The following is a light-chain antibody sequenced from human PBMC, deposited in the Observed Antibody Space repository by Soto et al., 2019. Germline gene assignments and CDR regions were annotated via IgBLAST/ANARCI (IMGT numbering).Light chain of an antibody. V-gene: IGKV1-5*03. J-gene: IGKJ2*01. CDR3: HQYNSLYT. Sequence: DIRITQSPANVSGSVGDSGTITYRSLQSITTWVAWYQQKPGKAPKLLIYKASSLESGVPSRFSCSGAGTEFTLTISSLQPDDFATYYCHQYNSLYTFGQGTKLEIK. CDR2: KAS. CDR1: QSITTW.